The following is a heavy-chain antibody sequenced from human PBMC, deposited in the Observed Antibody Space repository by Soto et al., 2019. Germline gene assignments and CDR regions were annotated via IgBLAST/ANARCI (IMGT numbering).Heavy chain of an antibody. CDR1: GFTFSSYA. CDR3: ARDDYDFWSGSQYYGMDV. V-gene: IGHV3-30-3*01. Sequence: GGSLRLSCAASGFTFSSYAMHWVRQAPGKGLEWVAVISYDGSNKYYADSVKGRFTISRDNSKNTLYLQMNSLRAEDTAVYYCARDDYDFWSGSQYYGMDVWGQGTTVTVS. J-gene: IGHJ6*02. D-gene: IGHD3-3*01. CDR2: ISYDGSNK.